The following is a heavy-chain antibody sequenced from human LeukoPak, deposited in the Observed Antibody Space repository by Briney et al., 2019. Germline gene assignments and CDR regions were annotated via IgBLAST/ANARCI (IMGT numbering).Heavy chain of an antibody. J-gene: IGHJ4*02. CDR1: GYTFTCYY. Sequence: ASVKVSCKASGYTFTCYYMHWVRQAPGQGFEWMGWINPNSGGTNYAQKFQGRVTMTRDTSISTAYMELSRLRSDDTAVYYCARSITMVRGVIISWANFDYWGQGTLVTVSS. D-gene: IGHD3-10*01. CDR2: INPNSGGT. CDR3: ARSITMVRGVIISWANFDY. V-gene: IGHV1-2*02.